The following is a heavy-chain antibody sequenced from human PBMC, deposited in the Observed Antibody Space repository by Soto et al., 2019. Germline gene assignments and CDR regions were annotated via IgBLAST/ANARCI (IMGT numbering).Heavy chain of an antibody. CDR3: ARHDTDAYYYGMDV. V-gene: IGHV5-51*01. J-gene: IGHJ6*02. D-gene: IGHD5-18*01. CDR1: GYTFSSNW. Sequence: RGESLKISCQTSGYTFSSNWIGWVRQMPGKGLEWMGIIYPGDSETRYSPSFQGQVTISADRSFSTAYLQWTSLKASDTAMYYCARHDTDAYYYGMDVWGQGATVTVSS. CDR2: IYPGDSET.